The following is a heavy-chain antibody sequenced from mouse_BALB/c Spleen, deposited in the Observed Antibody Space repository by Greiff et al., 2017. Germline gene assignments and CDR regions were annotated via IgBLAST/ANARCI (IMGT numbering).Heavy chain of an antibody. CDR2: IDPETGGT. Sequence: VQLQESGAELVRPGASVTLSCKASGYTFTDYEMHWVKQTPVHGLEWIGAIDPETGGTAYNQKFKGKATLTADKSSSTAYMELRSLTSEDSAVYYCTRKCYFDYWGQGTTLTVSS. CDR1: GYTFTDYE. V-gene: IGHV1-15*01. J-gene: IGHJ2*01. CDR3: TRKCYFDY.